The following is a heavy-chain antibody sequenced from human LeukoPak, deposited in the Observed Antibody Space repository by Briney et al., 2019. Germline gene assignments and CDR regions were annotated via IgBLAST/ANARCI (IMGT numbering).Heavy chain of an antibody. D-gene: IGHD3-16*01. V-gene: IGHV1-2*04. CDR2: INPNSGDT. CDR1: GYTFTDYY. J-gene: IGHJ4*02. Sequence: ASMKVSCKASGYTFTDYYMHWVRQAPGQGLEWMGWINPNSGDTKYAQKFQVWVTMTRDTSISTVYMELSRLISDDTAVYYYARAGPLWSSDYIHPFDYWGQGTLVTVSS. CDR3: ARAGPLWSSDYIHPFDY.